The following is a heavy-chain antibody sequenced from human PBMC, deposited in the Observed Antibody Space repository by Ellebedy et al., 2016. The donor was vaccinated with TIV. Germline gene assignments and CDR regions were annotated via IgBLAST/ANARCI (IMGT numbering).Heavy chain of an antibody. V-gene: IGHV1-3*01. CDR1: GDTFSTFA. J-gene: IGHJ4*02. CDR3: ARRGTAHTFYFES. D-gene: IGHD5-18*01. CDR2: INAGNGNT. Sequence: ASVKVSXXASGDTFSTFAFNWVRQAPGQRLEWMGWINAGNGNTEYSQNFQGRVTITRDTSASTAYMELSSLRSEDTAVYYCARRGTAHTFYFESWGQGTLVTVSS.